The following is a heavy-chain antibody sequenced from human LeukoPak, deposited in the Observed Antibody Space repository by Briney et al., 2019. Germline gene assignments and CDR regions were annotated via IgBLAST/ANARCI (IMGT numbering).Heavy chain of an antibody. V-gene: IGHV1-18*01. D-gene: IGHD3-10*01. CDR1: GYTFTSYG. CDR2: ISAYNGNT. CDR3: AREEITMVRGVITKRFDY. Sequence: ASVKVSCKASGYTFTSYGISWVRQAPGQGLEWMGWISAYNGNTNYAQKLQGRVTMTTDTSTSTAYMELRSLRSDDTAVYYCAREEITMVRGVITKRFDYWGQGTLVTVFS. J-gene: IGHJ4*02.